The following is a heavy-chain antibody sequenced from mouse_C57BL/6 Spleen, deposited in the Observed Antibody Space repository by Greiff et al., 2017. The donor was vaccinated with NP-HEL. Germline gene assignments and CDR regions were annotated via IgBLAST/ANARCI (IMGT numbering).Heavy chain of an antibody. CDR2: IHPNSGST. Sequence: QVHVKQPGAELVKPGASVKLSCKASGYTFTSYWMHWVKQRPGQGLEWIGMIHPNSGSTNYNEKFKSKATLTVDKSSSTAYMQLSSLTSEDSAVYYCAREMETGTGYFDYWGQGTTLTVSS. CDR1: GYTFTSYW. D-gene: IGHD4-1*01. J-gene: IGHJ2*01. V-gene: IGHV1-64*01. CDR3: AREMETGTGYFDY.